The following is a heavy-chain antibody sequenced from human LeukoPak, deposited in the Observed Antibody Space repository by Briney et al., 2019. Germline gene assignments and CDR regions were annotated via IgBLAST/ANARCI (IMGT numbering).Heavy chain of an antibody. J-gene: IGHJ3*02. CDR3: ARDGDSSGYYAAFDI. CDR2: ISCSSSII. V-gene: IGHV3-48*02. D-gene: IGHD3-22*01. CDR1: GFTFSSYS. Sequence: GGSLRLSCAASGFTFSSYSMNWVRQAPGKGLEWLAYISCSSSIIYYADSVKGRFTISRDNAKNSLYLQMNSLRDEDTAVYYCARDGDSSGYYAAFDIWGQGTMVTVSS.